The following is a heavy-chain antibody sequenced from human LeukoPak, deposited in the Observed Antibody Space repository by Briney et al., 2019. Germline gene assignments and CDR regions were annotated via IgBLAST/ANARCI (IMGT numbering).Heavy chain of an antibody. Sequence: SETLSLTCAVSGGSISSSNWWCWVRQPPGKGLEWIGEIYYSGSTNYNPSLKSRVTISLDKSKNQFSLKLSSVTAADTAVYYCARLRDYDILTGPTDYGMDVWGQGTTVTVSS. CDR3: ARLRDYDILTGPTDYGMDV. CDR2: IYYSGST. CDR1: GGSISSSNW. V-gene: IGHV4-4*02. J-gene: IGHJ6*02. D-gene: IGHD3-9*01.